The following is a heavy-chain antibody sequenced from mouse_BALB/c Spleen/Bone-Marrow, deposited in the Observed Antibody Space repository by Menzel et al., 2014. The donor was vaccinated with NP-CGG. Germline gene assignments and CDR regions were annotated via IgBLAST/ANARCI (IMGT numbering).Heavy chain of an antibody. J-gene: IGHJ4*01. CDR2: IYPYNGGT. CDR1: GYTFTDYN. Sequence: VQLKQSGPELVKPGASVKISCKASGYTFTDYNMHWVKQSHGKSLERIGYIYPYNGGTGYNQKFKSKATLTVDNSSSTAYMELRSLTSEDSAVYYCARRAMDYWGQGTSVTVSS. CDR3: ARRAMDY. V-gene: IGHV1S29*02.